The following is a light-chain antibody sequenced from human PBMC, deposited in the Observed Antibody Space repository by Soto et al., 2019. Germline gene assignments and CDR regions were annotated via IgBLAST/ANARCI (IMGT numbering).Light chain of an antibody. V-gene: IGLV2-14*01. Sequence: QSVLTQPASVSGSPGQSVTISCTGTSSDVGAYKYVSWYQQHPGKAPKLMIYEVSNRPSGVSNRFSGSKSGNTASLNISGTQAEEEADYYCNSYAGDIIRFVFGTGTKVTVL. J-gene: IGLJ1*01. CDR1: SSDVGAYKY. CDR2: EVS. CDR3: NSYAGDIIRFV.